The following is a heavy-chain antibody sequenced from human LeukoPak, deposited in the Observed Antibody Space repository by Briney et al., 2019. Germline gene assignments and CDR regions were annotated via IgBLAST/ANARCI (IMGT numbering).Heavy chain of an antibody. CDR3: ARDSWYSSDY. Sequence: PGGSLRLSCAASGFTFSNYRMSWVRQAPGKGLEWVANIKEDGSEKSYVDSVKGRFIISRDNAKNSLYLQMNSLRAEDTAVYYCARDSWYSSDYWGQGTLVTVSS. CDR2: IKEDGSEK. D-gene: IGHD6-13*01. CDR1: GFTFSNYR. V-gene: IGHV3-7*04. J-gene: IGHJ4*02.